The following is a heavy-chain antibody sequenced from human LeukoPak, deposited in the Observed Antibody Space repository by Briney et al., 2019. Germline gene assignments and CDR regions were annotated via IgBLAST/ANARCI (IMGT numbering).Heavy chain of an antibody. CDR2: IKSKTDGGTT. D-gene: IGHD6-13*01. CDR1: GFTFSSYS. Sequence: GGSLRLSCAASGFTFSSYSMNWVRQAPGKGLEWVGRIKSKTDGGTTDYAAPVKGRFTISRDDSKNTLYLQMNTLKTEDTAVYYCTTDSVAVAGRGDYWGQGTLVTVSS. CDR3: TTDSVAVAGRGDY. J-gene: IGHJ4*02. V-gene: IGHV3-15*01.